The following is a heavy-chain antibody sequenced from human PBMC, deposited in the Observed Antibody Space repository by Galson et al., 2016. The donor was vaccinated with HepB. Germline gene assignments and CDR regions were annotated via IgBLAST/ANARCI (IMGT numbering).Heavy chain of an antibody. J-gene: IGHJ5*01. D-gene: IGHD4-11*01. CDR2: IGYSGTT. CDR1: GGSISDGY. V-gene: IGHV4-59*01. CDR3: AKDRPDYKSLLDP. Sequence: TLSLTCTLSGGSISDGYWSWIRQPPGQTLQWIGHIGYSGTTDYNPSLKSRVTISVNTSKNRFSLKLNSVTPADAAVYYCAKDRPDYKSLLDPWDQGIRVTVSS.